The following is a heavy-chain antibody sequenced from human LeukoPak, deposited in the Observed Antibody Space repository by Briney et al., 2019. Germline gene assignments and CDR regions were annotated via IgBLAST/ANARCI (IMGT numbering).Heavy chain of an antibody. CDR3: ARAGRIWYFDL. D-gene: IGHD2-15*01. J-gene: IGHJ2*01. Sequence: SETLSLTCTVSGASISSYYWSWIRQPPGKGLEWIGYIYYSGSTYYNPSLKSRVTISVDTSKNQFSLKLSSVTAADTAVYYCARAGRIWYFDLWGRGTLVTVSS. V-gene: IGHV4-59*08. CDR2: IYYSGST. CDR1: GASISSYY.